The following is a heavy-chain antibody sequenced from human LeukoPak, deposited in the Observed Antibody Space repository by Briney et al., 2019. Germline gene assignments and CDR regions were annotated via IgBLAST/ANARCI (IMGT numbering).Heavy chain of an antibody. V-gene: IGHV1-2*02. CDR3: TRGGRYFMDWFDR. Sequence: ASVKVSCKASGYTFTGHYMHWVRQTPGQGLEIMGWINPKTGGTHYAQNFQGRVNMTRDTSISTAYMELSRLTSDDTAVYYCTRGGRYFMDWFDRWGQGTLVTVSS. D-gene: IGHD2-21*01. J-gene: IGHJ5*02. CDR2: INPKTGGT. CDR1: GYTFTGHY.